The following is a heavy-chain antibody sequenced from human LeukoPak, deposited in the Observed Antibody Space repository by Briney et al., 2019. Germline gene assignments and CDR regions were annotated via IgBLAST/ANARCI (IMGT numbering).Heavy chain of an antibody. CDR3: ARAPRPYYYGMDV. CDR2: INHSGST. V-gene: IGHV4-34*01. CDR1: GGSFSGYY. Sequence: PSETLSLTCAVYGGSFSGYYWSWIRQPPGKGLEWIGEINHSGSTNYNPSLKSRVTISVDTSKNQFSLKLSSVTAADTAVYYCARAPRPYYYGMDVWGQGTTVTVSS. J-gene: IGHJ6*02.